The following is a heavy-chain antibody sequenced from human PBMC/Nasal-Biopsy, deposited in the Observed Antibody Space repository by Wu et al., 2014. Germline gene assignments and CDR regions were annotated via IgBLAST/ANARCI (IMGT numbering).Heavy chain of an antibody. Sequence: TLSLTCTVSGDSLSSHSAYWSWIRQPAGKGLEWIGRIHFRGTTHYNPSLKSRVTMSVDTSSNQFSLKLSSVTAADTAVYYCTRLNVPISGWYRGPNWFDPLGPGNPGHRLL. CDR1: GDSLSSHSAY. D-gene: IGHD6-19*01. CDR3: TRLNVPISGWYRGPNWFDP. CDR2: IHFRGTT. J-gene: IGHJ5*02. V-gene: IGHV4-61*02.